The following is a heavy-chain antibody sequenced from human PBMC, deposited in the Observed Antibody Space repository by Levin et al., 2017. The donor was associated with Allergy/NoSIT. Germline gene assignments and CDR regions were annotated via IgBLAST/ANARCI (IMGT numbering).Heavy chain of an antibody. J-gene: IGHJ4*02. CDR2: INPNSGAT. CDR3: GRLEVVTEE. V-gene: IGHV1-2*02. D-gene: IGHD4-23*01. Sequence: PQASVKVSCKASGYTFTAYYMHWVRQAPGQGLEWMGWINPNSGATKSAQKFQGRVTMTRDTSISTAYMELNRLTSDDTAVYYCGRLEVVTEEWGQGTLVTVSS. CDR1: GYTFTAYY.